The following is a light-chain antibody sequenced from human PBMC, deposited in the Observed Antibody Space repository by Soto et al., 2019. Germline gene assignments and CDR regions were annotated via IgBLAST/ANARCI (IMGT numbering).Light chain of an antibody. CDR1: QSVSSN. Sequence: EIVMTQSPATLSVSPGERATLSCRASQSVSSNLAWYQQKPGQAPRLLIYGASTRATGIPARFSGSGSGTEFTLTISSLQSEDFAVYYCQQYNNWPPFTFGPGTKVVLK. V-gene: IGKV3D-15*01. CDR3: QQYNNWPPFT. CDR2: GAS. J-gene: IGKJ3*01.